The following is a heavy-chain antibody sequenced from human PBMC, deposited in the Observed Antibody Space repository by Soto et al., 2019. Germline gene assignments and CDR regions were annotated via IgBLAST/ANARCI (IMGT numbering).Heavy chain of an antibody. CDR3: ASGGDHSYSCGWYGNY. V-gene: IGHV1-18*04. D-gene: IGHD6-19*01. Sequence: ASVNVSCKASGYTFTSYGISWVRQAPGQGLEWMGWISAYNGNTNYAQKLQGRVTMTTDTSTSTAYMELRSLRSDDTAVYYCASGGDHSYSCGWYGNYWGQGTLVTVSS. J-gene: IGHJ4*02. CDR1: GYTFTSYG. CDR2: ISAYNGNT.